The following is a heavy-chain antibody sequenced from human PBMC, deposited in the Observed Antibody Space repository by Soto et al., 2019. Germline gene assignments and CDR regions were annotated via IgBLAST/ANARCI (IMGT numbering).Heavy chain of an antibody. J-gene: IGHJ6*02. CDR2: IIPIFDAA. D-gene: IGHD2-8*01. CDR1: GGTFSRYA. Sequence: GASVKVSCKASGGTFSRYAISWVRQAPGQGLEWMGGIIPIFDAANYAQKFQGRVTITADESTSIVYMELSSLRSEDTAVYYCAKSRATAPPMVGMDVWGQGTTVTVSS. V-gene: IGHV1-69*13. CDR3: AKSRATAPPMVGMDV.